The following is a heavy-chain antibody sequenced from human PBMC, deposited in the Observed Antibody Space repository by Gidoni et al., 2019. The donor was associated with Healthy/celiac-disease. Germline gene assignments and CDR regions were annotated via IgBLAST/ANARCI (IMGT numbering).Heavy chain of an antibody. CDR1: GSTFTSYW. CDR3: ARGPYYYGSGSYYPNDY. D-gene: IGHD3-10*01. J-gene: IGHJ4*02. Sequence: VQLVQSGPEVKKPGASLKISCQGSGSTFTSYWIGWVRQMPGKGLEWMWIIYPGDCDTSYRPSVQSQVTISADKSISTAYLQGSSLKASDTAMYYCARGPYYYGSGSYYPNDYWGQGTLVTVSS. CDR2: IYPGDCDT. V-gene: IGHV5-51*01.